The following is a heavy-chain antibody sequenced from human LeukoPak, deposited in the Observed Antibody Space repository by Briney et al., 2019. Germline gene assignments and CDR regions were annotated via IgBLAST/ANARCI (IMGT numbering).Heavy chain of an antibody. CDR3: ARDVGSGRYYTFDY. CDR1: GGSISSYY. D-gene: IGHD3-10*01. V-gene: IGHV4-59*01. Sequence: SETLSLTCTVSGGSISSYYWSWIRQPPGKGLEWIGYIYYSGSTNYNPSLKSRVTISVDTSKNQFSLKLSSVTAADTAVYYCARDVGSGRYYTFDYWGQGTLVTVSS. J-gene: IGHJ4*02. CDR2: IYYSGST.